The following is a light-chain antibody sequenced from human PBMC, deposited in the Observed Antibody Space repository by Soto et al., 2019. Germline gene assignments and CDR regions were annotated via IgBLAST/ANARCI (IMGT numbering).Light chain of an antibody. CDR2: DAS. J-gene: IGKJ5*01. V-gene: IGKV1-13*02. Sequence: AIQLTQSPSSLSASVVDRVTITCRASQGISSALAWYQQKPGKAPNLLIYDASSLESGVPSRFSGSGSGTDFILTISSLQPEDFATYYCQQFHSYPITFGQGTRLEIK. CDR1: QGISSA. CDR3: QQFHSYPIT.